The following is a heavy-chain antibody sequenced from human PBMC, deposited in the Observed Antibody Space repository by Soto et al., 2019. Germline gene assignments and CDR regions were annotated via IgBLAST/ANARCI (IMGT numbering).Heavy chain of an antibody. CDR2: INHSGST. CDR3: ARLDIAARPFDY. CDR1: GGSFSGYY. Sequence: SETLSLTCAVYGGSFSGYYWSWIRQPPGKGLEWIGEINHSGSTNYNPSLKSRVTISVDTSKNQFSLKLSFVTAADTAVYYCARLDIAARPFDYWGQGTLVTVSS. V-gene: IGHV4-34*01. D-gene: IGHD6-6*01. J-gene: IGHJ4*02.